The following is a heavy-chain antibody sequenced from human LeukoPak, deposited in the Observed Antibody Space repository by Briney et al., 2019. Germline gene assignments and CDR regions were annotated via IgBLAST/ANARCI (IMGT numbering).Heavy chain of an antibody. Sequence: PGGSLRLSCAASGFTFSSYWMSWVRQAPGKGLEWVANIKQDGSEKYYVDSVKGRFTISRDNAKNSLYLQMNSLRAEDTAVYYCARAQSSSWDHYFDYWGQGTLVTVSS. CDR2: IKQDGSEK. CDR3: ARAQSSSWDHYFDY. D-gene: IGHD6-13*01. V-gene: IGHV3-7*01. CDR1: GFTFSSYW. J-gene: IGHJ4*02.